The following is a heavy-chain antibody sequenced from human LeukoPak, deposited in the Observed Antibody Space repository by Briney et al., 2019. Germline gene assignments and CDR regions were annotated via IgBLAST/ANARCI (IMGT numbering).Heavy chain of an antibody. D-gene: IGHD3-16*01. Sequence: SETLSLTCTVSGGSISIGSYYWSWIRQPAGKGLEWIGRIYTSGSTNYNPSLKSRVTISVDTSKNQFSLKLSSVTAADTAVYYCARDRLGHPFDPWGQGTLVTVSS. V-gene: IGHV4-61*02. CDR3: ARDRLGHPFDP. CDR2: IYTSGST. J-gene: IGHJ5*02. CDR1: GGSISIGSYY.